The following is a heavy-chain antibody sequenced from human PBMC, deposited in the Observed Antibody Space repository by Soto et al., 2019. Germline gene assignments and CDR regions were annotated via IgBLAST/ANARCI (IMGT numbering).Heavy chain of an antibody. Sequence: GGSLRLSCAASGFTFSSYGMTWVRQAPGKGLEWVSFSSATGAGTYYADSVKCLFTISRDNSKNTLYLQMTSLRADDTAVYYCAKDRRAGGNYGFYSDFWGQGALVTVSS. CDR2: SSATGAGT. V-gene: IGHV3-23*01. D-gene: IGHD1-7*01. CDR1: GFTFSSYG. CDR3: AKDRRAGGNYGFYSDF. J-gene: IGHJ4*02.